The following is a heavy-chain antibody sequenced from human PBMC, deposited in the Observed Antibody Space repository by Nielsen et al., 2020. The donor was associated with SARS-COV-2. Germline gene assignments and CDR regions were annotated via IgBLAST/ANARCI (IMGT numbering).Heavy chain of an antibody. Sequence: SETLSLTCTVSGGSISSGDYYWSWIRQPPGKGLEWIGYIYYSGSTYYNPSLKSRVTISVDTSKNQFSLKLSSVTAADTAVYYCARENYDILTGLPGDFDYWGQGTLVTVSS. CDR2: IYYSGST. D-gene: IGHD3-9*01. CDR1: GGSISSGDYY. CDR3: ARENYDILTGLPGDFDY. V-gene: IGHV4-30-4*01. J-gene: IGHJ4*02.